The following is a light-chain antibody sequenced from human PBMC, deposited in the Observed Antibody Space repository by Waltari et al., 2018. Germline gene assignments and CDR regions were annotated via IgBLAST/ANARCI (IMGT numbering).Light chain of an antibody. CDR1: QSISNY. CDR3: QQSDGTPIT. J-gene: IGKJ5*01. V-gene: IGKV1-39*01. CDR2: DVA. Sequence: DIKMTQSPSSLSASVGDRVTITCRSSQSISNYLNWYQQKPGKAPSLLMYDVATLQTGVPPRFSGGGSGTHFTLTISSLQPEDFATYYCQQSDGTPITFGHGTRLEIK.